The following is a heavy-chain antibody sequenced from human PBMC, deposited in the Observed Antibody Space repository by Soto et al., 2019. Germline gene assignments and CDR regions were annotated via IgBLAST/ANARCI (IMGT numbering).Heavy chain of an antibody. J-gene: IGHJ3*02. V-gene: IGHV4-30-4*01. CDR3: ARDEYYYVAVFDI. D-gene: IGHD3-10*02. Sequence: SETLSLTCTVSGGSISSGDYYWSWIRQPPGKGLEWIGYIYYSGSTYYNPSLKSRVTISVDTSKNQFSLKLSSVTAADTAVFYGARDEYYYVAVFDIWGKGTMVPVSS. CDR1: GGSISSGDYY. CDR2: IYYSGST.